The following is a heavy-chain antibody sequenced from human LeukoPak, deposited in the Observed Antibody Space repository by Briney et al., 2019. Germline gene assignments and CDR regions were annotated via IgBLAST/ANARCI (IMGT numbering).Heavy chain of an antibody. J-gene: IGHJ5*02. CDR2: ITCSAART. CDR1: GFTFSSYA. V-gene: IGHV3-23*01. Sequence: PGGSLRLSCAASGFTFSSYAMTWVRQAPGKGLEWVSSITCSAARTYYADSVKGRFTISRDNSKNTLYLQMSSLRAEDTALYYCAKHYGATSTWFDPWGLGTLVTVSS. D-gene: IGHD4/OR15-4a*01. CDR3: AKHYGATSTWFDP.